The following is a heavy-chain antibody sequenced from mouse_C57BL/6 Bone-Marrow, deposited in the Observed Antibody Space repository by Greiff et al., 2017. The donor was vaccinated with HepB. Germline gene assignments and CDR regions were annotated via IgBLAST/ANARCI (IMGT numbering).Heavy chain of an antibody. CDR3: ASGDEFDY. CDR2: IYPGDGDT. CDR1: GYAFSSSW. D-gene: IGHD3-3*01. Sequence: QVQLQQSGPELVKPGASVKISCKASGYAFSSSWMNWVKQRPGKGLEWIGRIYPGDGDTNYNGKLKGKATLTADKSSSTAYMQLSSLTSEDSAVYFCASGDEFDYWGQGTTLTVSS. V-gene: IGHV1-82*01. J-gene: IGHJ2*01.